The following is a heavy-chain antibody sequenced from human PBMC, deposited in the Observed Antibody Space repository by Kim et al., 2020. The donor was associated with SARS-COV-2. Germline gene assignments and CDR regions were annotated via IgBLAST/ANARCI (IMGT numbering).Heavy chain of an antibody. CDR1: GFTFSSYA. J-gene: IGHJ6*02. CDR3: ARPFPWQQPLYYGMDV. V-gene: IGHV3-30*04. D-gene: IGHD6-13*01. Sequence: GGSLRLSCAASGFTFSSYAMHWVRQAPGKGLEWVAVISYDGSNKYYADSVKGRFTISRDNSKNTLYLQMNSLRAEDTAVYYCARPFPWQQPLYYGMDVWGQGTTVTVSS. CDR2: ISYDGSNK.